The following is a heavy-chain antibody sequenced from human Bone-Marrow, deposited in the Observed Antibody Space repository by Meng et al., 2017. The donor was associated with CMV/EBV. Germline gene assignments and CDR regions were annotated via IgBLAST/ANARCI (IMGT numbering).Heavy chain of an antibody. Sequence: SVKVACKASGGTFSSYAISWVRQGPGQGLEWIGGIIPIFGTANYAQKFQGRVTITTDESTSTAYMALSSLRSEDTAVYYCARALGSSSWYTLDYWGQGTLATVSS. CDR1: GGTFSSYA. V-gene: IGHV1-69*05. CDR3: ARALGSSSWYTLDY. J-gene: IGHJ4*02. D-gene: IGHD6-13*01. CDR2: IIPIFGTA.